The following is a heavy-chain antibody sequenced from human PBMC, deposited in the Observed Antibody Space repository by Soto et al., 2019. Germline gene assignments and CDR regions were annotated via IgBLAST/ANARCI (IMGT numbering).Heavy chain of an antibody. CDR3: TTLGPS. J-gene: IGHJ5*02. CDR2: VKTKSEGETT. V-gene: IGHV3-15*07. Sequence: LTCVASGFTFGDAWMNWVRQAAGKGLEWVGHVKTKSEGETTDYAAPVKGRFTIWRDDSTNTLYLQMNSLKSEDTGKYFCTTLGPSWGQGTQVTVSS. CDR1: GFTFGDAW.